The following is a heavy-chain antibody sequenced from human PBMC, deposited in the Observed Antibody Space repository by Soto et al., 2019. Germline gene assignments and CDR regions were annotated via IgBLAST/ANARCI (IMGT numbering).Heavy chain of an antibody. CDR3: AKGEGYDFWSGFSHFDN. D-gene: IGHD3-3*01. CDR2: ISADAETT. CDR1: GFSFRSYA. J-gene: IGHJ4*02. Sequence: GGSLRLSCSASGFSFRSYAMTWVRQAPGKGLDWVSGISADAETTHYADSVKGRSTLSRDNSKNTLFLQMNSLRPDDTAVYFCAKGEGYDFWSGFSHFDNWGQGILVTVSS. V-gene: IGHV3-23*01.